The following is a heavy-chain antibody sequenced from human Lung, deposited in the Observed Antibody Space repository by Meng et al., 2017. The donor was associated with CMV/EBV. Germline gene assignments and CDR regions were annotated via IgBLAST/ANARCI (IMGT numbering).Heavy chain of an antibody. D-gene: IGHD1-26*01. CDR3: IRTGSSGY. CDR2: IKNKFDGETT. CDR1: GFTFSNAW. V-gene: IGHV3-15*01. Sequence: SCAASGFTFSNAWMSWVRQAPGKGLEWVGRIKNKFDGETTDYAAPVKGRFTISRDDSKNTLYLQMNSLKTEDTAVYHCIRTGSSGYWGQGTLVTVSS. J-gene: IGHJ4*02.